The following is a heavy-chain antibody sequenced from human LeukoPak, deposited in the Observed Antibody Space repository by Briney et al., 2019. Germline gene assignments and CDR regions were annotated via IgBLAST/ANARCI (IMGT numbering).Heavy chain of an antibody. Sequence: GGSLRLSCAASGFTFSDSAMRWVRQAPGKGLEWVSSIDRSGTNTFYADSVKGRFTISRDNSKSTVYLYMVSLRAEDTAMYYCAKGVSGPQYYFHFWGQGNMVTVSS. CDR2: IDRSGTNT. J-gene: IGHJ4*02. CDR1: GFTFSDSA. V-gene: IGHV3-23*05. CDR3: AKGVSGPQYYFHF. D-gene: IGHD2/OR15-2a*01.